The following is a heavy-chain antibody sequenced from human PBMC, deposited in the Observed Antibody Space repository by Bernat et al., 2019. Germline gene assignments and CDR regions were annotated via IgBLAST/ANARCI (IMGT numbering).Heavy chain of an antibody. D-gene: IGHD3-10*01. CDR1: GFTFSSYE. CDR2: ISRSGSTI. Sequence: EVQLVESGGGLVQPGGSLRLSCAASGFTFSSYEMNWVRQAPGKGLEWVSYISRSGSTIYYADSVKGRFTISRDNAKNSLYLQMNSLRAEDTAVYYCARGGNIYYFDYWGQGTLVTVSS. CDR3: ARGGNIYYFDY. V-gene: IGHV3-48*03. J-gene: IGHJ4*02.